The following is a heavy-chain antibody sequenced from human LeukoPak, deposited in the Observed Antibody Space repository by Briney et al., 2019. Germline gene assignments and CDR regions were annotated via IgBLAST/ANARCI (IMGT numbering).Heavy chain of an antibody. J-gene: IGHJ3*02. CDR2: ISGSGGST. CDR3: AKDTGGYCSSTSCYSRDAFDI. D-gene: IGHD2-2*01. Sequence: GGSLRLSCAASGFTFSSYAMSWVRQAPGKGLEWVSAISGSGGSTYYVDSVKGRFTISRDNSKNTLYLQMNSLRAEDTAVYYCAKDTGGYCSSTSCYSRDAFDIWGQGTMVTVSS. V-gene: IGHV3-23*01. CDR1: GFTFSSYA.